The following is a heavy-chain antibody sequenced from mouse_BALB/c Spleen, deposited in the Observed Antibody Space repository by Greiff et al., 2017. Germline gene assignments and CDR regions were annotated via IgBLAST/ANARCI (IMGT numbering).Heavy chain of an antibody. CDR3: ASSYYGNSAWFAY. CDR2: ISTYYGDA. Sequence: VKLVESGAELVRPGVSVKISCKGSGYTFTDYAMHWVKQSHAKSLEWIGVISTYYGDASYNQKFKGKATMTVDKSSSTAYMELARLTSEDSAIYYCASSYYGNSAWFAYWGQGTLVTVSA. J-gene: IGHJ3*01. V-gene: IGHV1S137*01. D-gene: IGHD2-10*01. CDR1: GYTFTDYA.